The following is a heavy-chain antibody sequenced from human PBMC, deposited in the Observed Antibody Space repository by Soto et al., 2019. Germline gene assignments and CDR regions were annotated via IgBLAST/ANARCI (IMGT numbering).Heavy chain of an antibody. Sequence: QVQLVQSGAEVKKPGASVKVSCKASGYTFTSYGISWVRQAPGQGLEWMGWISAYNGNTNYAQKLQGRVTMTTDTSTSTAYMELRSLGAAYTAVYYSARAYHCGGDCSRYYYCGMAVWGQCTTFPVCS. CDR1: GYTFTSYG. CDR2: ISAYNGNT. V-gene: IGHV1-18*01. J-gene: IGHJ6*02. D-gene: IGHD2-21*02. CDR3: ARAYHCGGDCSRYYYCGMAV.